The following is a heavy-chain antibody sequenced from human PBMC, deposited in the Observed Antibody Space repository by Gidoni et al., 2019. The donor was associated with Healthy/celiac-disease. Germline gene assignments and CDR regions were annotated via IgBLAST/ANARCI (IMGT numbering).Heavy chain of an antibody. D-gene: IGHD4-17*01. CDR1: GFTFDDYA. CDR3: AKDEAGGDYDPYYFDY. V-gene: IGHV3-9*01. CDR2: ISWNSGSI. J-gene: IGHJ4*02. Sequence: EVQLVESGGGLVQPGRSLRLSCAASGFTFDDYAMHWVRQAPGKGLEWVSGISWNSGSIGYADSVKGRFTISRDNAKNSLYLQMNSLRAEDTVLYYCAKDEAGGDYDPYYFDYWGQGTLVTVSS.